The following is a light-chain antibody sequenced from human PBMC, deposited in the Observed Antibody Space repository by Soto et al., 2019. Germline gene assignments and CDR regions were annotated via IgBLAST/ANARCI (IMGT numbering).Light chain of an antibody. Sequence: EIVMTQSPLSLPVTPGEPASISCRSSQSLLHSSGSNFLDWYLQKPGQSPQLLIYLGSTRASGVRHRFSGSGSGTDFTLQRSRVEAEDGGVYYCMQVLQAPLSCGGGTRVQIK. CDR1: QSLLHSSGSNF. CDR2: LGS. J-gene: IGKJ4*01. V-gene: IGKV2-28*01. CDR3: MQVLQAPLS.